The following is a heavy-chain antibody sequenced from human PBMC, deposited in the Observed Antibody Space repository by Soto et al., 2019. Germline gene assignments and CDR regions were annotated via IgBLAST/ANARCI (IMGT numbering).Heavy chain of an antibody. D-gene: IGHD3-10*01. CDR3: ARDLGTRVRGVVVYYYAIDV. J-gene: IGHJ6*02. Sequence: ASVKVSCKASGYTFTSYAIHWVRQAPGQSLEWMGWINPVNGDTKYSQKFQGRVTITRDTSASTAYMELSSLRSEDTAVYYCARDLGTRVRGVVVYYYAIDVWGQGTTVTVSS. CDR2: INPVNGDT. V-gene: IGHV1-3*01. CDR1: GYTFTSYA.